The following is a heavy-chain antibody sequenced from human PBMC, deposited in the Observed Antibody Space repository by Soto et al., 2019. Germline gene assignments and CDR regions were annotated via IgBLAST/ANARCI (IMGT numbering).Heavy chain of an antibody. CDR2: VYYSGSS. Sequence: PSETLSLTCTVSGDSISGGASFWSWIRQPPGKGLEWIANVYYSGSSYYNPSLKSRLTISVHTTKNQFSLQLKSMTAADTAVYYCAKLSCTSSTCYFPGWFDPWGQGTLVTVSS. CDR1: GDSISGGASF. V-gene: IGHV4-31*03. D-gene: IGHD2-2*01. J-gene: IGHJ5*02. CDR3: AKLSCTSSTCYFPGWFDP.